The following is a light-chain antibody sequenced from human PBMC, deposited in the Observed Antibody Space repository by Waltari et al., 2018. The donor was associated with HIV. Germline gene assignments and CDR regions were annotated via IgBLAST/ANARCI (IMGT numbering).Light chain of an antibody. Sequence: QSVLPQPPSVFAAPGQKVTISCSGTSPTIGNNYVSWYQQHPGTAPKLLMYDNNKRPSRIPDRFSGSKSGTSATLGVTGLQTGDEADYYWGTWDSSLSAVVFGGGTKLTVL. J-gene: IGLJ2*01. V-gene: IGLV1-51*01. CDR2: DNN. CDR1: SPTIGNNY. CDR3: GTWDSSLSAVV.